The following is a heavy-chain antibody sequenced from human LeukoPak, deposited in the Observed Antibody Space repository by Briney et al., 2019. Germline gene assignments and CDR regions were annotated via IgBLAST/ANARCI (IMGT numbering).Heavy chain of an antibody. CDR1: GYTFTSYD. CDR2: MNPNSGNT. Sequence: VASVKVSCKASGYTFTSYDINWVRQATGQGLEWMGWMNPNSGNTGYAQKFQGRGTMTRNTSISTAYMELSSLRSEDTAVYYCARDPYWIYYYYYGMDVWGQGTTVTVSS. CDR3: ARDPYWIYYYYYGMDV. D-gene: IGHD1-1*01. J-gene: IGHJ6*01. V-gene: IGHV1-8*01.